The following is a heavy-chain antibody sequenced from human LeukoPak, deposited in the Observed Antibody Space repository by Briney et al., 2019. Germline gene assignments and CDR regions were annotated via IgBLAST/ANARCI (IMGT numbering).Heavy chain of an antibody. CDR2: ISFDGSKT. CDR1: GFTFSNYG. V-gene: IGHV3-30*03. D-gene: IGHD2-2*01. J-gene: IGHJ4*02. CDR3: VSFYETY. Sequence: GGSLRLSCTASGFTFSNYGMHWVRQAPGKGLECVAVISFDGSKTYYLDSVKGRFTISRDDSKNTVYLQMNNLRAEDTAVYYCVSFYETYWGRGALVTVSS.